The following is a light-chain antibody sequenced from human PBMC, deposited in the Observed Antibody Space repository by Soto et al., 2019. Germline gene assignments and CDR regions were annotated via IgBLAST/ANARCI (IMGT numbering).Light chain of an antibody. J-gene: IGLJ3*02. Sequence: NFMLTQPHSVSASPGKTVTISCTRSSGSIASNYVQWYQQRPGSSPTTVIYEDKQRPSGVPDRFSGSIDSSSNSASLTISGLKPEDEADYHCQSYDRNNPWVFGGGTKLTVL. CDR2: EDK. V-gene: IGLV6-57*01. CDR1: SGSIASNY. CDR3: QSYDRNNPWV.